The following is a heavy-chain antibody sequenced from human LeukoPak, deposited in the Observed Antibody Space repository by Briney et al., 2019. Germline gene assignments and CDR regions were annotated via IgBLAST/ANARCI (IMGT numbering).Heavy chain of an antibody. CDR3: ARGGSYWVY. D-gene: IGHD1-26*01. Sequence: SSETLSLTCTVSGGSISSHYWSWIRQLPGKGLEWMAYIYYSGSTYYNPSLKSRVSISVDTSKSQFSLKLSSVTAADSALYYCARGGSYWVYWGQGTLVTVSS. CDR1: GGSISSHY. CDR2: IYYSGST. V-gene: IGHV4-59*11. J-gene: IGHJ4*02.